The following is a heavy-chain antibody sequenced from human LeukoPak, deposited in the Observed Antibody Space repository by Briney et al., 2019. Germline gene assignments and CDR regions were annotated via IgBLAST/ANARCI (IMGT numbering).Heavy chain of an antibody. CDR3: TYPAFFDY. Sequence: TGGSLRLSCAASGFTFTNYAIPWVRQAPGKGLEWVAVVSYDGGDKYYADSVKGRFIISRDNSMDTVYLQMNRLRVEDTALYYCTYPAFFDYWGQGTLVTVSS. CDR2: VSYDGGDK. V-gene: IGHV3-30*01. J-gene: IGHJ4*02. CDR1: GFTFTNYA.